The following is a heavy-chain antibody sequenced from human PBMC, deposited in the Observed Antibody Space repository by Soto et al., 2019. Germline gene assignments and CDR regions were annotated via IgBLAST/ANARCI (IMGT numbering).Heavy chain of an antibody. D-gene: IGHD2-2*01. J-gene: IGHJ4*02. Sequence: GGSLRLSCAASGFTFNTYWMSWIRQAPGTGLEWVATVRQDDIEKHYVDSVKGRFTISRDNAANSLSLQMDSLGAEDSAIYYCARLCGRPSCPYSIDSWGPGILVTVFS. CDR1: GFTFNTYW. V-gene: IGHV3-7*01. CDR2: VRQDDIEK. CDR3: ARLCGRPSCPYSIDS.